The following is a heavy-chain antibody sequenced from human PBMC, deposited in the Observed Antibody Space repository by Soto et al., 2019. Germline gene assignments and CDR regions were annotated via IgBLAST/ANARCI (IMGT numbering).Heavy chain of an antibody. D-gene: IGHD3-22*01. CDR1: GFTFSNAW. CDR2: IKSKTDGGTT. V-gene: IGHV3-15*01. CDR3: TTAPGGGSGYYDY. J-gene: IGHJ4*02. Sequence: EVQLVESGGGLVKPGGSLRLSCAASGFTFSNAWMSWVRQAPGKGLEWVGRIKSKTDGGTTDYAAPVKGRFTISRDDSKNTLYLQMNSLKTEDTAVYYCTTAPGGGSGYYDYWGQGTLVSVSS.